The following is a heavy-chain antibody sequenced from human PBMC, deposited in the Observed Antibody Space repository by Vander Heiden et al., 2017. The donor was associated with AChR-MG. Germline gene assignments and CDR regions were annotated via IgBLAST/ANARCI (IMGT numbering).Heavy chain of an antibody. D-gene: IGHD3-22*01. Sequence: HLVQSGPAVKKPGTSAKVSCKASGFSFTGSAVQWVRQARGQRLWWIGWIVVGSSNTNYAQKFQERVTITRDMSTSTAYMELSSLRSEDTAVYYCAASIYDSSGYSNAFDIWGQGTMVTVSS. CDR2: IVVGSSNT. CDR1: GFSFTGSA. J-gene: IGHJ3*02. V-gene: IGHV1-58*01. CDR3: AASIYDSSGYSNAFDI.